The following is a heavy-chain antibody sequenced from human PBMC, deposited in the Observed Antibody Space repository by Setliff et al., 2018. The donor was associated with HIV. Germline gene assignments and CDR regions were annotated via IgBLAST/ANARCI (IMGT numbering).Heavy chain of an antibody. CDR2: TYHSGTT. CDR1: GYSITSDYY. CDR3: ARDSVYYDGTLSYYYYMDV. D-gene: IGHD3-22*01. J-gene: IGHJ6*03. V-gene: IGHV4-38-2*02. Sequence: SETLSLTCAVSGYSITSDYYWGWIRQPPGKGLEWIGSTYHSGTTYYNPSLKSRVTFSVDTSKNQFSLNLRSVTAADSAVYYCARDSVYYDGTLSYYYYMDVWGKGTAVTVSS.